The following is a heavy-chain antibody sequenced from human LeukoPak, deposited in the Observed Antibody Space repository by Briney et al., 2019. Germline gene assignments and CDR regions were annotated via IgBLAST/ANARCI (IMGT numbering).Heavy chain of an antibody. CDR3: ANLGSAGCRRITSCSAYMDV. V-gene: IGHV3-9*01. Sequence: GRSLRLSCAASGFTFDDYAMHWVRQAPGKGLEWVSGISWNSGSIGYADSVKGGFTISRDNAKNSLYLQMNSLRDEDTALYYCANLGSAGCRRITSCSAYMDVWGKGTTVTVSS. CDR2: ISWNSGSI. CDR1: GFTFDDYA. D-gene: IGHD2-2*01. J-gene: IGHJ6*03.